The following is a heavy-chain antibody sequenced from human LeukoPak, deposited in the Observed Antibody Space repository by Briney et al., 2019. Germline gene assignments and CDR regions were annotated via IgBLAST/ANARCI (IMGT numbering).Heavy chain of an antibody. Sequence: SVKVSCKASGYTFTGYYMHWVRQAPGQGLEWMGGIIPIFGTANYAQKFQGRVTITTDESTSTAYTELSSLRSEDTAVYYCARSLKMATTYYFDYWGQGTLVTVSS. D-gene: IGHD5-24*01. CDR3: ARSLKMATTYYFDY. J-gene: IGHJ4*02. V-gene: IGHV1-69*05. CDR1: GYTFTGYY. CDR2: IIPIFGTA.